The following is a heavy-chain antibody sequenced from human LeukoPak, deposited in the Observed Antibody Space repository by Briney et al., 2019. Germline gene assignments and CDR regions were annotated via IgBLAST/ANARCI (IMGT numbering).Heavy chain of an antibody. Sequence: SETLSLTCTVSGGSISSYYWSWIRQPPGKGLEWIGYIYYSGSTNYNPSPKSRVTISVDTSKNQFSLKLSSVTAADTAVYYCAREDYYDSSGYQDYWGQGTLVTVSS. CDR2: IYYSGST. D-gene: IGHD3-22*01. J-gene: IGHJ4*02. CDR3: AREDYYDSSGYQDY. CDR1: GGSISSYY. V-gene: IGHV4-59*08.